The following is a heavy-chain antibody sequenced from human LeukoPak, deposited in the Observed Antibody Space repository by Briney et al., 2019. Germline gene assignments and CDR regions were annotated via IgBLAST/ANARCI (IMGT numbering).Heavy chain of an antibody. Sequence: GASVKVSCKVSGYSRFDLSVQWVRQAPGQGLEWMGWISAYNGNTNYAQKLQGRVTMTTDTSTSTAYMELRSLRSDDTAVYYCARDHRGPWYSSSWYDYYYGMDVWGQGTTVTVSS. D-gene: IGHD6-13*01. CDR1: GYSRFDLS. V-gene: IGHV1-18*01. CDR3: ARDHRGPWYSSSWYDYYYGMDV. CDR2: ISAYNGNT. J-gene: IGHJ6*02.